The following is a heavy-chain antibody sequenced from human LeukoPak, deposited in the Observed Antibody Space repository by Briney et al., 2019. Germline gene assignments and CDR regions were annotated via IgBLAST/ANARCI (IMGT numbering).Heavy chain of an antibody. CDR2: MYYSGST. CDR3: VRPYYYDSRIDP. Sequence: SETLSLTCTVSGGSISSGDYYWSWIRQPPGKGLEWIAYMYYSGSTYYNPSLKSRVTMSADTSKNQLSLKLSSVTAADTAVYYCVRPYYYDSRIDPWGQGILVTVSS. D-gene: IGHD3-22*01. J-gene: IGHJ5*02. V-gene: IGHV4-30-4*01. CDR1: GGSISSGDYY.